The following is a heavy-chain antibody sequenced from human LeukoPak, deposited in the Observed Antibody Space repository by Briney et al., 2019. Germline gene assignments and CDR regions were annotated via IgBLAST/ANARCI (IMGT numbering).Heavy chain of an antibody. V-gene: IGHV3-23*01. CDR3: AKDDYDILTGSFQH. J-gene: IGHJ1*01. CDR2: ISGSGGST. CDR1: GFTFSSYA. Sequence: GGSLRLSCAASGFTFSSYAMSWVRQAPGKGLDWVSAISGSGGSTYYADSVKGRFTISRDNSKNTLYLQMNSLRAEDTAVYYCAKDDYDILTGSFQHWGQGTLVTVSS. D-gene: IGHD3-9*01.